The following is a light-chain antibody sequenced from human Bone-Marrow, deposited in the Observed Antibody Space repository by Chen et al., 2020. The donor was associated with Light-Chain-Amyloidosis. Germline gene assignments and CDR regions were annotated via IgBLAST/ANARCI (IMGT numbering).Light chain of an antibody. Sequence: EIVLTQSPGTLSLSPGEGANLSCRASQTISSNYLTWYQPKFGQAPRLLIYGSSSRATGIPDRFTSSGSGTDFTLTINRLEPEDCAMYYCQQYGASRLTFGGGTKVEIK. CDR2: GSS. J-gene: IGKJ4*01. CDR1: QTISSNY. CDR3: QQYGASRLT. V-gene: IGKV3-20*01.